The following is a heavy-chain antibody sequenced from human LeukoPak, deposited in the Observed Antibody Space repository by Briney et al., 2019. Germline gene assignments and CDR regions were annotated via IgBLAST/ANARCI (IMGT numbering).Heavy chain of an antibody. V-gene: IGHV4-39*01. J-gene: IGHJ5*02. CDR2: SHFSGSS. CDR1: GGSISSSDYY. CDR3: ARHYGP. Sequence: SETLSLTCTVSGGSISSSDYYWGWFRQPPGRGLEWIGASHFSGSSYYNASLQSRATVSVDTSKNQFSLKLTSVTAADTAVYYCARHYGPWGQGTLVTVSS. D-gene: IGHD4-17*01.